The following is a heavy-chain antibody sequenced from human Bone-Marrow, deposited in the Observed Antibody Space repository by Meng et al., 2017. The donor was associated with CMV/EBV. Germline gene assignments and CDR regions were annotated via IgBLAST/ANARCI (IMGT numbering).Heavy chain of an antibody. D-gene: IGHD3-3*01. CDR3: ARENGTTPHYDLWMGNFDP. V-gene: IGHV3-74*01. J-gene: IGHJ5*02. CDR1: GFTFTRYW. Sequence: GGSLRLSCAASGFTFTRYWMHWVRQAPGKGLVWVSRINSDGSSISYADSVKGRFTISRDNAKSTLYLQMNSLRAEDTAVYYCARENGTTPHYDLWMGNFDPWGQGTLVTVSS. CDR2: INSDGSSI.